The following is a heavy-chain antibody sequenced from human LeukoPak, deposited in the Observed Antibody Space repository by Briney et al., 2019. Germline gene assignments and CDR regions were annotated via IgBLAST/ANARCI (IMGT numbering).Heavy chain of an antibody. Sequence: GGSLRLSCAASGFTFASYAMSWVRQTPGMGLEWVSVIIGSVASTYYADSVKGRFTISRDNSKNTLYLQMNSLRADDTAVYYCAKGGYDYVEVGYFDYWGQGTLVTVSS. D-gene: IGHD5-12*01. CDR2: IIGSVAST. CDR1: GFTFASYA. CDR3: AKGGYDYVEVGYFDY. V-gene: IGHV3-23*01. J-gene: IGHJ4*02.